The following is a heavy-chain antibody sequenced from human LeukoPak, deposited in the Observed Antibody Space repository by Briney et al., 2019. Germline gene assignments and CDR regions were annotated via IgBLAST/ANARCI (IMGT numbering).Heavy chain of an antibody. CDR1: GFSLSGYW. CDR3: AKREGSSSWYTSYYFDY. CDR2: NNGDGSTT. J-gene: IGHJ4*02. V-gene: IGHV3-74*01. Sequence: GGSLRLSCVASGFSLSGYWMYWVRQAPGEGLMYISRNNGDGSTTNYADVVKGRFTMSRDNSKNTLYLQMNSLRAEDTAVYYCAKREGSSSWYTSYYFDYWGQGTLVTVSS. D-gene: IGHD6-13*01.